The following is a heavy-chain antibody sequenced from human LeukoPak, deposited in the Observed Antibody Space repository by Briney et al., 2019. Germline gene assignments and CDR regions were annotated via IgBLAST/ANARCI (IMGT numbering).Heavy chain of an antibody. J-gene: IGHJ4*02. CDR3: TTESGGYSLDY. D-gene: IGHD2-15*01. CDR2: IKSKTDGGTT. CDR1: GFTVSNAW. Sequence: PGGSLRLSCAASGFTVSNAWMSWVRQAPGKGLEWVGRIKSKTDGGTTDYAAPVKGRFTISRDDSKNTLYLQTNSLKTEDTAVYYCTTESGGYSLDYWGQGTLVTVSS. V-gene: IGHV3-15*01.